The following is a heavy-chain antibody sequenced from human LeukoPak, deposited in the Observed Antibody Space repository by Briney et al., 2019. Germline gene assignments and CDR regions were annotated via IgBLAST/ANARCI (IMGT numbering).Heavy chain of an antibody. CDR2: VYASGAT. CDR3: ARHGKGVTYFYTFDI. Sequence: SETLSLTCTASGGSITNYYWSWIRQPPGEGLEWIGCVYASGATNSNPSLKSRVTISVDTSKNQFSLKLSSVTAADTAVYYCARHGKGVTYFYTFDIWGQGTVVAVSS. J-gene: IGHJ3*02. D-gene: IGHD2/OR15-2a*01. CDR1: GGSITNYY. V-gene: IGHV4-59*08.